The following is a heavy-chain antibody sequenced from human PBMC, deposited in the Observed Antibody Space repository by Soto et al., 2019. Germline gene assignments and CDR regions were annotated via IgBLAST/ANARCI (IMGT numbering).Heavy chain of an antibody. CDR3: ARAYCSSTSCSDAFDI. CDR2: ISSSSSYI. V-gene: IGHV3-21*01. Sequence: EVQLVESGGGLVKPGGSLRLSCAASGFTFSSYSMNWVRQAPGKGLEWVSSISSSSSYIYYADSVKGRFTISRDNAKNSLYLQTNSLRAEDTAVYYCARAYCSSTSCSDAFDIWGQGTMVTVSS. CDR1: GFTFSSYS. D-gene: IGHD2-2*01. J-gene: IGHJ3*02.